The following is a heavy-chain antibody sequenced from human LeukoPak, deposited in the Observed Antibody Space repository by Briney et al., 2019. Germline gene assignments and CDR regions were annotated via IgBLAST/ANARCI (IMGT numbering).Heavy chain of an antibody. CDR3: ARGMQQLYHFDS. Sequence: SETLSLTCTVSGGSISGYYWSWIRQPPGKGLEWIGYIYYSGSTNYNPSLKSRVTISVDTSKNQFSLKLSSVTAADTAVYYCARGMQQLYHFDSWGRGTLVTVSS. V-gene: IGHV4-59*01. J-gene: IGHJ4*02. D-gene: IGHD6-13*01. CDR2: IYYSGST. CDR1: GGSISGYY.